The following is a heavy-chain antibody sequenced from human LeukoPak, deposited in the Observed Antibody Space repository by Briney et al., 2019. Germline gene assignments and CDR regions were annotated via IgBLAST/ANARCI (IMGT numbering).Heavy chain of an antibody. CDR3: ARDRVSSSWYGDAFDI. D-gene: IGHD6-13*01. CDR1: GFTFGSYE. V-gene: IGHV3-21*01. J-gene: IGHJ3*02. Sequence: GGSLRLSCAASGFTFGSYEMNWVRQAPGKGLEWVSSISSSSSYIYYADSVKGRFTISRDNAKNSLYLQMNRLRAEDTAVYYCARDRVSSSWYGDAFDIWGQGTMVTVSS. CDR2: ISSSSSYI.